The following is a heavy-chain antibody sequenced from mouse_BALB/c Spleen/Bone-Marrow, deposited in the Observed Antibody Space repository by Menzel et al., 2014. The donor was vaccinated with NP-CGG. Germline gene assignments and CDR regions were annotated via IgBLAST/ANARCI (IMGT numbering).Heavy chain of an antibody. CDR3: ARLGDGYYDALDY. CDR2: IDLYNGGT. J-gene: IGHJ4*01. Sequence: VQLKESGPELVKPGASVKVSCKASGYAFTNYNMYWVKQSHGKSLEWIGYIDLYNGGTSYNQKFKGKATLTVDKSSSTAYMHLNSLTSEDSAVYYCARLGDGYYDALDYWGQGTSVTVSS. D-gene: IGHD2-3*01. CDR1: GYAFTNYN. V-gene: IGHV1S135*01.